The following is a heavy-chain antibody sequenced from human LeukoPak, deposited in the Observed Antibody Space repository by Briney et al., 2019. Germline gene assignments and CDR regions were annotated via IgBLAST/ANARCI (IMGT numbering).Heavy chain of an antibody. V-gene: IGHV3-7*01. D-gene: IGHD1-26*01. CDR1: GFTFSSYW. J-gene: IGHJ4*02. Sequence: GGSLRLSCAASGFTFSSYWMSWVRQAPGKGLEWVANIKQDGSEKYYVDSVKGRLTISRDNAKNSLYLQMNSLRAEDTAVYYCARAGSVGATPYYFDYWGQGTLVTVSS. CDR2: IKQDGSEK. CDR3: ARAGSVGATPYYFDY.